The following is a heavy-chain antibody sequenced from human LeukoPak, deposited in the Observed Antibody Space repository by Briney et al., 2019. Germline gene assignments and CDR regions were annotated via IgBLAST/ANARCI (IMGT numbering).Heavy chain of an antibody. V-gene: IGHV3-48*01. J-gene: IGHJ5*02. CDR3: ARGPVDSLNWFDP. CDR1: GFTFSSYS. Sequence: GGSLRLSCAASGFTFSSYSMNWVRQAPGKGLEWISYISYSSSTIYSADSVKGRFTISRDNAKNSLYLQMNSLRAEDTAVYYCARGPVDSLNWFDPWGQGTLVTVSS. D-gene: IGHD5-12*01. CDR2: ISYSSSTI.